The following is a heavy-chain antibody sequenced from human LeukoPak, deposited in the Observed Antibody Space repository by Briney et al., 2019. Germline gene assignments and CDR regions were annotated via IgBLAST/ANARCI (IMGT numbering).Heavy chain of an antibody. CDR1: GGSISSSSYY. CDR2: IYYSGST. CDR3: ARRVTYYYDSSGYYLDAFDI. V-gene: IGHV4-39*01. Sequence: PSETLSLTCTVSGGSISSSSYYWGWLRQPPGKGLEWIGSIYYSGSTYYNPSLKSRVTISVDTSKNQFSLKLSSVTAADTAVYYCARRVTYYYDSSGYYLDAFDIWGQGTMVTVSS. D-gene: IGHD3-22*01. J-gene: IGHJ3*02.